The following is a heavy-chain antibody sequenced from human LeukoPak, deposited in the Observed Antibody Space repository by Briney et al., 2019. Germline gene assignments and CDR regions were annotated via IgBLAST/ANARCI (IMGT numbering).Heavy chain of an antibody. CDR1: GFTFSNYG. CDR2: ISGSGGTT. CDR3: ARARYRPFDL. V-gene: IGHV3-23*01. J-gene: IGHJ2*01. D-gene: IGHD1-14*01. Sequence: PGGTLRLSCAASGFTFSNYGMSWVRQAPGKGLEWISAISGSGGTTYYADSVKGRFTISRDNAKNSLYLQMNSLRAEDTAVYYCARARYRPFDLWGRGTLVTVSS.